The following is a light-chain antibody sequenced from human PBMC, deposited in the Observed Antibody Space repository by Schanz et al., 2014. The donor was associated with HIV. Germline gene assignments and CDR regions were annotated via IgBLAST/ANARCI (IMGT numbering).Light chain of an antibody. CDR2: GAS. CDR3: QQGGSWPLT. J-gene: IGKJ4*01. CDR1: QSVSSSY. Sequence: EFVLTQSPGTLSLSPGERATLSCRASQSVSSSYLAWYQQKPGQSPRLLIYGASKRASGIPPRFSGSGSGTDFSLTISSLEPEDFALYYCQQGGSWPLTFGGGTTVEIK. V-gene: IGKV3-20*01.